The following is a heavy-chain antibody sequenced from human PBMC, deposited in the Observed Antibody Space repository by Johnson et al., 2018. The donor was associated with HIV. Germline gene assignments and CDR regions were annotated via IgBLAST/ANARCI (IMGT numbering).Heavy chain of an antibody. CDR3: ARVWVRYYYDSSDGAFDI. Sequence: QVKLVESGGGVVQPGRSLRLSCAASGFTFSTYAIHWVRQAPGKGLEWVAVISYDGSNKYYADSVKGRFTISRDNSKNTLYLQMNSLRAEDTAVYYCARVWVRYYYDSSDGAFDIWGQGTMVTVSS. V-gene: IGHV3-30-3*01. D-gene: IGHD3-22*01. CDR2: ISYDGSNK. J-gene: IGHJ3*02. CDR1: GFTFSTYA.